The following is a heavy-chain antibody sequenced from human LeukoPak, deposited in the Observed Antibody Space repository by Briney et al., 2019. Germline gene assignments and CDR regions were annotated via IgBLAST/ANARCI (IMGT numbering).Heavy chain of an antibody. V-gene: IGHV1-58*02. CDR2: IAVGSGSP. CDR1: GFTFINSA. CDR3: ARVPLIAVADGYYYYMDV. Sequence: SVKVSCKASGFTFINSAMLWVRQARGQRLEWIGWIAVGSGSPNFAQKFQERVTITRDMSTTTAYMDLSSLRSEDTAVYYCARVPLIAVADGYYYYMDVWGKGTTVTVSS. D-gene: IGHD6-13*01. J-gene: IGHJ6*03.